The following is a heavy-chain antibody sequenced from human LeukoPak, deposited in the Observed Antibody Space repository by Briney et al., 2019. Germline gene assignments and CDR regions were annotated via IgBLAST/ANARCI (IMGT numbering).Heavy chain of an antibody. Sequence: GGSLRLSCAGSGFTFGGYGMHWFRRTPGKGLEWVAVIAYDGSRAFYADSVKGRFTISRDNSKNTMSVQMDDLRAEDTAVYYCTRYNNDYFDYWGQGTLVTVSS. J-gene: IGHJ4*02. V-gene: IGHV3-33*01. CDR1: GFTFGGYG. CDR2: IAYDGSRA. CDR3: TRYNNDYFDY. D-gene: IGHD1-14*01.